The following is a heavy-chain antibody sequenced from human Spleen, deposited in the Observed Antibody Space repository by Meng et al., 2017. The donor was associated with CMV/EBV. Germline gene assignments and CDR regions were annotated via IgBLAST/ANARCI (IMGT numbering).Heavy chain of an antibody. V-gene: IGHV3-11*06. Sequence: QGRLVRSGGGLCNPGGSLRLSCAAFGFTFMDYYMSWIRQAPGKGLEWVSYISSSSSYTNYADSVKGRFTISRDNAKNSLYLQMNSLRAEDTAVYYCASYGSGSYNDYWGQGTLVTVSS. J-gene: IGHJ4*02. CDR1: GFTFMDYY. CDR2: ISSSSSYT. D-gene: IGHD3-10*01. CDR3: ASYGSGSYNDY.